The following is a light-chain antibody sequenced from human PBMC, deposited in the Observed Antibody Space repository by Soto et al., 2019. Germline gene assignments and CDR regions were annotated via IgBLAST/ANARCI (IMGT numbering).Light chain of an antibody. CDR3: QQRSNWPPIT. V-gene: IGKV3-11*01. Sequence: EIVSTQSPDTLSLSPGERATLSCRASQSVSSYLAWYQQKPGQAPRLLIYDASNRATGIPARFSGSGSGTDFTLTISCLEPEDFAVYYCQQRSNWPPITFGQGTRLEVK. J-gene: IGKJ5*01. CDR1: QSVSSY. CDR2: DAS.